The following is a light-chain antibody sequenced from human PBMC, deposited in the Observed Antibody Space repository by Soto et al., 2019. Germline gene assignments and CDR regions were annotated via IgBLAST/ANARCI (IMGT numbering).Light chain of an antibody. CDR1: QSVISTS. V-gene: IGKV3-20*01. CDR3: RQYGSSPLT. J-gene: IGKJ4*01. Sequence: IVLSQSPGALSLSPGERATLSCRTSQSVISTSLAWYQQKPGQAPRLLIYGASNRATGIPDRFSGSGSGTDFTLTINRLKPEDLAMYYCRQYGSSPLTFGGGTKVDIK. CDR2: GAS.